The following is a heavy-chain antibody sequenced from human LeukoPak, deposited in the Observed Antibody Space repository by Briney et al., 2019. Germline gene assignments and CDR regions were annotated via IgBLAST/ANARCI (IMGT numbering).Heavy chain of an antibody. V-gene: IGHV3-21*01. CDR1: GFTFSSYS. D-gene: IGHD6-6*01. Sequence: GGSLRLSCAASGFTFSSYSMNWVRQAPGKGLEWVSSISSSSSYIYYADSVKGRFTISRGNAKNSLYLQMNSLRAEDTAVYYCARDYSSSYLFDYWGQGTLVTVSS. CDR3: ARDYSSSYLFDY. J-gene: IGHJ4*02. CDR2: ISSSSSYI.